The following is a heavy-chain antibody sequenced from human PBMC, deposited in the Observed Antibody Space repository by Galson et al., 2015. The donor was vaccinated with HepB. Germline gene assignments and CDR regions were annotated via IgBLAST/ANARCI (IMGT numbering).Heavy chain of an antibody. CDR3: ARIRYYYGMDV. CDR2: ISYDGSNK. V-gene: IGHV3-30*04. D-gene: IGHD3-3*01. J-gene: IGHJ6*02. Sequence: SLRLSCAASGFTFSSYAMHWVRQAPGKGLEWVAVISYDGSNKYYADSVKGRFTISRDNSKNTLYLQMNSLRAEDTAVYYCARIRYYYGMDVWGQGTTVTVSS. CDR1: GFTFSSYA.